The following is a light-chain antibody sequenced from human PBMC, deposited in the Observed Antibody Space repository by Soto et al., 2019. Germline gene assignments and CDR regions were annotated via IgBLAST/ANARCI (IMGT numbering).Light chain of an antibody. J-gene: IGKJ4*01. Sequence: DIQMTQSPSSLSASVGDRVTITCRASQTIDIYLYWYQQHPGKAPKLLIYDASTLQSGVPSRFSGTGSGTDFTLTISSLQPEDFATYYCQQSSSAPPLTFGGGTKVGMK. CDR2: DAS. V-gene: IGKV1-39*01. CDR3: QQSSSAPPLT. CDR1: QTIDIY.